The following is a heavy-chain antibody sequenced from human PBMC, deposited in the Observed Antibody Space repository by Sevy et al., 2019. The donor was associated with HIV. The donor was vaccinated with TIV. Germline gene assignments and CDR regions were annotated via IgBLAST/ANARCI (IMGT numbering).Heavy chain of an antibody. CDR2: IYYNGTT. J-gene: IGHJ4*02. CDR3: ARGKVLFDY. D-gene: IGHD1-20*01. CDR1: GGSFSSYY. V-gene: IGHV4-59*01. Sequence: SETLSLTCTVSGGSFSSYYWSGIRQSPWKGLEWIGYIYYNGTTNSRPSLRRRVTISPHTSKSQFSLKLKSVTAADTAVYYCARGKVLFDYWGQGTLVTVSS.